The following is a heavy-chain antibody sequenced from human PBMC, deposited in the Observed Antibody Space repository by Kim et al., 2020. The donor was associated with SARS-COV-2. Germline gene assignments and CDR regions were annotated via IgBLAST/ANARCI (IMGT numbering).Heavy chain of an antibody. CDR3: VGIY. CDR2: KKDGREK. V-gene: IGHV3-7*03. Sequence: KKDGREKNYVDSVKGRFTISRDNARNSLYLQMNSLRVEDTAVYYCVGIYWGQGTLVTVPS. J-gene: IGHJ4*02.